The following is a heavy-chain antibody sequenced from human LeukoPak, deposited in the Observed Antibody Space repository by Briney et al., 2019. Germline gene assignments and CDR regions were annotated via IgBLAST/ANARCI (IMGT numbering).Heavy chain of an antibody. D-gene: IGHD1-7*01. J-gene: IGHJ5*02. V-gene: IGHV1-69*05. CDR3: ARDNYAGANWFDP. CDR2: IIHIFGTA. CDR1: GGTFSSYA. Sequence: SVKVSCKPSGGTFSSYAISWVRQAPGQGREWRGGIIHIFGTANYAQKFQGRVTITTDESTSTAYMELSSLRSEDAAVYYCARDNYAGANWFDPWGQGTLVTVSS.